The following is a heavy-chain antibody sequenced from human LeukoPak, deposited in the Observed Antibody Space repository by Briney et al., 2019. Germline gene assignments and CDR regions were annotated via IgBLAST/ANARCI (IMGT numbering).Heavy chain of an antibody. J-gene: IGHJ4*01. CDR1: GFTFSSYA. D-gene: IGHD6-19*01. CDR2: ISGSGGIT. CDR3: AKGGYSSGSPMGFDY. Sequence: GGSLRLSCAASGFTFSSYAMSWVRQAPGKGLEWVSAISGSGGITYYADSVKGRFTISRDNSKNPLYLQMNSLRAEDTAVYYCAKGGYSSGSPMGFDYWGHGTLVTVSS. V-gene: IGHV3-23*01.